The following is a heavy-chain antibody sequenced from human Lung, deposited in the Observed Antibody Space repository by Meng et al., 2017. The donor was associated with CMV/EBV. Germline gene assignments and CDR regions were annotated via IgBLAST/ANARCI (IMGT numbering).Heavy chain of an antibody. V-gene: IGHV3-23*03. Sequence: SCKASGYTFTSYGISWVRQAPGKGLEWVSVIYSGGSSTYYADSVKGRFTISRDNSKNTLYLQMNSLRAEDTAVYYCAKVGQGYSSSSDYYYGMDVWGQGTTVTVSS. CDR3: AKVGQGYSSSSDYYYGMDV. J-gene: IGHJ6*02. CDR2: IYSGGSST. CDR1: GYTFTSYG. D-gene: IGHD6-6*01.